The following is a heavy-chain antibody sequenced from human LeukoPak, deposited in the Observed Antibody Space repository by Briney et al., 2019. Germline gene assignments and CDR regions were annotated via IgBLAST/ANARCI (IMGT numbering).Heavy chain of an antibody. J-gene: IGHJ4*02. CDR3: AREGEHYYGSGSYYKAFDY. D-gene: IGHD3-10*01. Sequence: GGSLRLSCAASGFTFSSYSMNWVRHAPGKGLEWVSSISSSSYIYYADSVKGRFTISRDNAKNSLYLQMNSLRAEDTAVYYCAREGEHYYGSGSYYKAFDYWGQGTLVTVSS. CDR2: ISSSSYI. V-gene: IGHV3-21*01. CDR1: GFTFSSYS.